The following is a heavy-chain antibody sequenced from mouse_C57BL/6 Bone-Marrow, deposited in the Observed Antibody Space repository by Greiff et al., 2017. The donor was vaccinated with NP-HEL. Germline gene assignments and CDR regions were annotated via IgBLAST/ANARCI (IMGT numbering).Heavy chain of an antibody. CDR2: ISSGGSYT. J-gene: IGHJ1*03. Sequence: EVQLVESGGDLVKPGGSLKLSCAASGFTFSSYGMSWVRQTPDKRLEWVATISSGGSYTYYPDSVKGRFTISRDNAKNTLYLQMSSLKSEDTAMYYCARLLRFDVWGTGTTVTVSS. CDR1: GFTFSSYG. CDR3: ARLLRFDV. V-gene: IGHV5-6*01.